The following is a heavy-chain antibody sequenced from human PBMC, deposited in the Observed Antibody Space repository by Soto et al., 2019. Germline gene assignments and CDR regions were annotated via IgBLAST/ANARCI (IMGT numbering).Heavy chain of an antibody. Sequence: QLQLQESGSGLVKPSQTLSLTCAVSGGSISSGGYSWSWIRQPPGKGLEWIGYIYHSGSTYYNPSLQSRVTISVDSSKNQFSLKLSSVTAADTAVYYCARAKDYYGSGSYRGVNWFDPWGQGTLVTVSS. D-gene: IGHD3-10*01. J-gene: IGHJ5*02. CDR1: GGSISSGGYS. V-gene: IGHV4-30-2*01. CDR3: ARAKDYYGSGSYRGVNWFDP. CDR2: IYHSGST.